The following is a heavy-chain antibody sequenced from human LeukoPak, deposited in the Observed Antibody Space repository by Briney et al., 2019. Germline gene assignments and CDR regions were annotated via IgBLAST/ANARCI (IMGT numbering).Heavy chain of an antibody. Sequence: PSETLSLTCTVSGGSISSYYWSWIRQPAGKGLEWIGRIYTSGSTNYNPSLKSRVTMSVDTSKNQFSLKLSSVTAADTAVYYCARDKWEPKGYYYYMDVWGKGTTVTVSS. CDR2: IYTSGST. CDR1: GGSISSYY. CDR3: ARDKWEPKGYYYYMDV. J-gene: IGHJ6*03. V-gene: IGHV4-4*07. D-gene: IGHD1-26*01.